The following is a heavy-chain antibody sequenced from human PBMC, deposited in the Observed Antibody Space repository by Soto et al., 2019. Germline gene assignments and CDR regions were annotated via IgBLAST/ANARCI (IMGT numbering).Heavy chain of an antibody. V-gene: IGHV1-3*01. CDR2: INAGNGNT. CDR1: GYTFTIYA. D-gene: IGHD3-9*01. Sequence: ASVKVSCKASGYTFTIYAMHWVRQAPGQRLEWMGWINAGNGNTKYSQKFQGRVTITRDTSASTAYMELSSLRSEDTAVYYCARVHYDILTGYTDAFDIWGQGTMVTVSS. J-gene: IGHJ3*02. CDR3: ARVHYDILTGYTDAFDI.